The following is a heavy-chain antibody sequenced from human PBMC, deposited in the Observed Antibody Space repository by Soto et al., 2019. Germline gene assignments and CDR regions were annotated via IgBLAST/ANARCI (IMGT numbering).Heavy chain of an antibody. CDR1: GGTFSSYA. CDR2: IIPIFGTA. J-gene: IGHJ6*03. V-gene: IGHV1-69*13. Sequence: ASVKVSCKASGGTFSSYAISWVRQAPGQGLEWMGGIIPIFGTANYAQKFQGRVTITADESTSTAYMELSSLRSEDTAVYYCARRILTSRRAPAIYYYYLDVWGKGTTVTVSS. CDR3: ARRILTSRRAPAIYYYYLDV. D-gene: IGHD2-2*01.